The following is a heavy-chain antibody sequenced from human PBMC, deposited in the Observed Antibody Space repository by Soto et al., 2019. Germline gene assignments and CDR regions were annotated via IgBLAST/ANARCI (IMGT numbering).Heavy chain of an antibody. Sequence: EAQLVESGGGLVKPGGSLRVSCAASGFNFSTYTMNWVRQAPGKGLEWVSSISGNNVYLYYADSVKGRFSISRDNAKKSRSLQMKSLRAEDTSIEYCARDRCRCGSCSRTYAFDMWGQGTLVTVSS. CDR3: ARDRCRCGSCSRTYAFDM. J-gene: IGHJ3*02. CDR2: ISGNNVYL. CDR1: GFNFSTYT. D-gene: IGHD2-15*01. V-gene: IGHV3-21*01.